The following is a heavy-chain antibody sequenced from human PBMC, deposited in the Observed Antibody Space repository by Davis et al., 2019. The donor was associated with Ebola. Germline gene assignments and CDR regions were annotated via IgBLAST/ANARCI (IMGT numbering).Heavy chain of an antibody. V-gene: IGHV4-39*07. D-gene: IGHD5-18*01. CDR3: ARAGYSYGYHYGMDV. CDR1: GCSISSSSYY. Sequence: SETLSLTCTVSGCSISSSSYYSGWFRQPPGKGLEWIGSIYYSGSTYYNPSLKSRVTISVDTSKNQFSLKLSSVTTADTAVYYCARAGYSYGYHYGMDVWGQGTTVTVSS. J-gene: IGHJ6*02. CDR2: IYYSGST.